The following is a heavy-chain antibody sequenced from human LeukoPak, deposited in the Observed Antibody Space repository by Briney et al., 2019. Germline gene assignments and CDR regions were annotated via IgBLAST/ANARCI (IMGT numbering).Heavy chain of an antibody. Sequence: PGGSLRLSCEASGFTFSSHWMGRVRQAPGMGLEWVANINPAGSDTYYVDSVKGRFTISRDNAKKSTFLQMNSLRVEETALYYCMKWGSAADIQDWGQGTLVTVSS. D-gene: IGHD6-25*01. CDR1: GFTFSSHW. V-gene: IGHV3-7*03. CDR2: INPAGSDT. CDR3: MKWGSAADIQD. J-gene: IGHJ4*02.